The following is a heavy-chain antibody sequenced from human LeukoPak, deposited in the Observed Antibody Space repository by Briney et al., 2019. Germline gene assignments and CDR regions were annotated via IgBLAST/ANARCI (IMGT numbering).Heavy chain of an antibody. CDR3: ARNEAGRYYYGMDV. V-gene: IGHV3-7*01. Sequence: GGSLRLSCAASGFAFSGYWMSWVRQAPGKGLEWVANIKQDGSEKYYVDSVKGRFTISRDNAKNSLYLQMNSLRAEDTAVYYCARNEAGRYYYGMDVWGQGTTVTVSS. CDR2: IKQDGSEK. CDR1: GFAFSGYW. J-gene: IGHJ6*02. D-gene: IGHD3-10*01.